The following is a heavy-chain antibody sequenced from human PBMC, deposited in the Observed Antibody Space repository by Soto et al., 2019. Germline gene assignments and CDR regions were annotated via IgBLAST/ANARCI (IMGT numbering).Heavy chain of an antibody. D-gene: IGHD3-22*01. CDR1: GFTFSDFG. CDR3: AKTATYVDGYDNTGYSSEDY. V-gene: IGHV3-30*18. Sequence: VQLVESGGGVVLPGRSVRLSCEVSGFTFSDFGLDWVRQAPGKGLEWVAIISHDGSKRFYADSVKGRFTISRDNSKNTLYLQISSLRPEDTALHYCAKTATYVDGYDNTGYSSEDYWGHGTLVTVSS. J-gene: IGHJ4*01. CDR2: ISHDGSKR.